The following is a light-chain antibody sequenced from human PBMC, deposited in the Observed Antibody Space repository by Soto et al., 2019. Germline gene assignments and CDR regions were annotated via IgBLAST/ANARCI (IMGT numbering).Light chain of an antibody. CDR2: AAS. CDR3: QQTNSFPYT. V-gene: IGKV1-12*01. J-gene: IGKJ2*01. Sequence: DLQMTQSPSSVSASVGDRVTITCRASQGISRFLAWYQQKPGKAPKFLIYAASSLQSGVLSRFSGSGSGTDFTLTINSLQPEDFATYYCQQTNSFPYTFGQGTKVEIK. CDR1: QGISRF.